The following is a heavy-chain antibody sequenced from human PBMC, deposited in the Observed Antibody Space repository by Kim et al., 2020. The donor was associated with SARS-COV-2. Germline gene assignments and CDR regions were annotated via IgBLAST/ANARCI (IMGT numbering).Heavy chain of an antibody. CDR3: ARARYYYDSSGYNIDY. D-gene: IGHD3-22*01. J-gene: IGHJ4*02. Sequence: SVKGRFTISRDNAKNSLYLQMNSLRAEDTAVYYCARARYYYDSSGYNIDYWGQGTLVTVSS. V-gene: IGHV3-21*01.